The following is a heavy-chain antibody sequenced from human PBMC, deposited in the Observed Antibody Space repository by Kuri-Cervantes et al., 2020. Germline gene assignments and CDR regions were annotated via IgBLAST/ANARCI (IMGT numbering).Heavy chain of an antibody. V-gene: IGHV3-11*01. J-gene: IGHJ4*02. CDR1: GFTFSDYY. Sequence: GGSLRLSCVASGFTFSDYYMSWIRQAPGKGLEWISYISSSGDTIYIADSVEGRFTISRDNAEKSLFLQMNSLRADDTAVYYCASGYCSSTSCYREVFDYWGQGTLVTVSS. D-gene: IGHD2-2*01. CDR2: ISSSGDTI. CDR3: ASGYCSSTSCYREVFDY.